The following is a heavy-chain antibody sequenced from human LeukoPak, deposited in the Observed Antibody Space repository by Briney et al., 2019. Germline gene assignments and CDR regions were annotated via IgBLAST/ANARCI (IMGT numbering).Heavy chain of an antibody. CDR2: ISSSSSYI. CDR3: ARGGIAAAGICSY. J-gene: IGHJ4*02. D-gene: IGHD6-13*01. CDR1: GFTFSSYS. Sequence: GGSLRLSCAASGFTFSSYSMNWVRQAPGKGLEWVSSISSSSSYIYYADSVKGRFTISRDNAKNSLYLQMNSLRAEDTAVYYCARGGIAAAGICSYWGQGTLVTVSS. V-gene: IGHV3-21*01.